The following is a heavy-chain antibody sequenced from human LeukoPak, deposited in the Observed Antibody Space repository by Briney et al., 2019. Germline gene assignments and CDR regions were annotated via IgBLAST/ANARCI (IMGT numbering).Heavy chain of an antibody. J-gene: IGHJ3*01. Sequence: GESLETSLRCPGYIFSSYWHGVVHQMPGKGLEWVVLVYPGDSQTTYSPSFQGQVTISADKSLRTAYLQWNSLKASDTATYYCASPQAAYCGVACNSRGGQGTMVTVSS. CDR3: ASPQAAYCGVACNSR. CDR2: VYPGDSQT. D-gene: IGHD2-21*02. CDR1: GYIFSSYW. V-gene: IGHV5-51*07.